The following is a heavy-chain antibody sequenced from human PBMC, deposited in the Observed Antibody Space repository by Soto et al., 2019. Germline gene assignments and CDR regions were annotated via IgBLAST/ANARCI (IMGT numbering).Heavy chain of an antibody. D-gene: IGHD6-13*01. CDR3: ANMAAAATG. CDR1: EFTFSSYA. Sequence: VQLVDSGGGLVQPGGSLRLSCAASEFTFSSYAMHWVRQAPGKGLEWVAGISYDGSSKNYADSVKGRFTISRDNSKNMLYLEMKSLRPEDTAVYYCANMAAAATGWGQGTLVTVSS. J-gene: IGHJ4*02. CDR2: ISYDGSSK. V-gene: IGHV3-30-3*01.